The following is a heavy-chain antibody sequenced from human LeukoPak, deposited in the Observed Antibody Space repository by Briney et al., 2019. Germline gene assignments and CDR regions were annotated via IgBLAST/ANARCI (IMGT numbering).Heavy chain of an antibody. CDR1: GFTFSNCA. J-gene: IGHJ4*02. V-gene: IGHV3-21*01. D-gene: IGHD3-22*01. CDR2: IDTSSTYI. CDR3: ARVIRHYYDRSGYYPYYFDY. Sequence: PGGPLRLSCAASGFTFSNCAMSWVRQAPGKGLEWVSSIDTSSTYIYYADSVKGRFTISRDNAKNSLFLQMNSLGAEDTAVYYCARVIRHYYDRSGYYPYYFDYWGQGTQVTVSS.